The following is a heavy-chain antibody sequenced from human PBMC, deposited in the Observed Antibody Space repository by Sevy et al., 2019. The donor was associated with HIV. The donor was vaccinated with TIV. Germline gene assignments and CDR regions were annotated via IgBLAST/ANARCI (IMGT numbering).Heavy chain of an antibody. Sequence: SETLSLTCTVSGDSISSFYWNWIRQPAGKGLEWIGRISTSGSTNYNPSLKSRVTMSVDTSKNQFSLNLTSVTAADTSVYFCAGDRKPKNDWGAARWFDPWCQGTLLTVSS. V-gene: IGHV4-4*07. D-gene: IGHD7-27*01. CDR3: AGDRKPKNDWGAARWFDP. CDR1: GDSISSFY. J-gene: IGHJ5*02. CDR2: ISTSGST.